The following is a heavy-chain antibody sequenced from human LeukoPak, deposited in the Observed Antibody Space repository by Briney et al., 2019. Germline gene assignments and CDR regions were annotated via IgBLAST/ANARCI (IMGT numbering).Heavy chain of an antibody. CDR2: INHSGST. J-gene: IGHJ6*02. V-gene: IGHV4-34*01. D-gene: IGHD6-19*01. CDR1: GGSFSGYY. Sequence: PSETLSLTCAVYGGSFSGYYWSWIRQPPGKGLEWIGEINHSGSTNYNPSLKSRVTISVDTSKNQFSLKLSSVTAADTAVYYCARQGYSSGWYPGSYYYYGMDVWGQGNPGHRLL. CDR3: ARQGYSSGWYPGSYYYYGMDV.